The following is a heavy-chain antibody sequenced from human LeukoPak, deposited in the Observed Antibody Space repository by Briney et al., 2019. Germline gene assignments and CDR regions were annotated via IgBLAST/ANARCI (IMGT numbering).Heavy chain of an antibody. J-gene: IGHJ5*02. V-gene: IGHV3-33*01. CDR2: IWYDGSNK. D-gene: IGHD2-21*02. CDR3: ARGRAYCGGDCYSGWFDP. CDR1: GFTFSSYG. Sequence: GGSLRLSCAASGFTFSSYGMHWVRQAPGKGLEWVAVIWYDGSNKYYADSVKGRFTISRDNSKNTLYLQMNSLRAEDTAVYYCARGRAYCGGDCYSGWFDPWGQGTLVTVSS.